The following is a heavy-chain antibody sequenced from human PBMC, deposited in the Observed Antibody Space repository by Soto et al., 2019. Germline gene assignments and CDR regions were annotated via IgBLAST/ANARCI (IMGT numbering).Heavy chain of an antibody. J-gene: IGHJ4*02. CDR3: ARGPPSGSFSLTPRY. CDR1: GYSFHNYG. V-gene: IGHV1-18*04. D-gene: IGHD1-26*01. CDR2: ISGQIAKT. Sequence: QVQLVQSGPEVKKPGASVKVSCKTSGYSFHNYGIIWVRQAPGQGLEWMGWISGQIAKTNYAQKFQGTVTMTTDTSTSTAYMELSTLTSDDTVMYSCARGPPSGSFSLTPRYWGQGTLVTVSS.